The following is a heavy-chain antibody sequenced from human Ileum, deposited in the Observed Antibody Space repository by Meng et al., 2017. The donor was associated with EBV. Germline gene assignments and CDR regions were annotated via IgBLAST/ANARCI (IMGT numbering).Heavy chain of an antibody. CDR2: ILSGST. J-gene: IGHJ4*02. Sequence: QVPVPSSAPLQATPSTTPSLSFTVSSGSVSSGDYRWSWIRQPPGKGLEWIGYILSGSTNYDPSITNRVTISVDTSKNHFSLKLTSVTAADTAVYYCAGGRAGYGGYKTWGQGTLVTVSS. V-gene: IGHV4-61*03. CDR3: AGGRAGYGGYKT. CDR1: SGSVSSGDYR. D-gene: IGHD5-12*01.